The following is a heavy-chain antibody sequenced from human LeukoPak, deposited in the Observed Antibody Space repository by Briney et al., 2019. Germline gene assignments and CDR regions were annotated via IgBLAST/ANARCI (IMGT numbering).Heavy chain of an antibody. V-gene: IGHV1-2*02. J-gene: IGHJ6*03. CDR3: ARDSAIPYDILTGYYYYYYYYMDV. CDR1: GYTFTGYY. CDR2: INPNSGGT. D-gene: IGHD3-9*01. Sequence: ASVKVSCKASGYTFTGYYMHWVRQAPGQGLEWMGWINPNSGGTNYAQKFQGRVTMTRDTSISTAYMELSRLRAEDTAVYYCARDSAIPYDILTGYYYYYYYYMDVWGKGTTVTISS.